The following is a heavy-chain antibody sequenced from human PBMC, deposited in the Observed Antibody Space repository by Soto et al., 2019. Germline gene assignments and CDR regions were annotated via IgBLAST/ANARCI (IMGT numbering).Heavy chain of an antibody. V-gene: IGHV3-30-3*01. D-gene: IGHD1-7*01. CDR3: AREIRETGTSAFDI. CDR1: GFTFSSYA. CDR2: ISYDGSNK. Sequence: GGSLRLSCAASGFTFSSYAMHWVRQAPGKGLEWVAVISYDGSNKYYADSVKGRFTISRDNSKNTLYLQMNSLRAEDTAVYYCAREIRETGTSAFDIWGQGTMVTVSS. J-gene: IGHJ3*02.